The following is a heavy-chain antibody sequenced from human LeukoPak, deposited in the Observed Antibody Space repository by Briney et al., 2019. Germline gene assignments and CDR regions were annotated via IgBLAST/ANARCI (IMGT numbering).Heavy chain of an antibody. CDR2: IYYSGST. CDR1: GGSIRSGGYY. CDR3: ARTTTGVTRRFDY. J-gene: IGHJ4*02. V-gene: IGHV4-30-4*01. D-gene: IGHD4-23*01. Sequence: QVQLQASGPGLVKPSQTLSLTCTVSGGSIRSGGYYWSWICQPPGKGLDWIGYIYYSGSTYYNPSLKSRVAMSVDTSKNQFSLKLSSVTAADTAVYYCARTTTGVTRRFDYWGQGTLVTVSS.